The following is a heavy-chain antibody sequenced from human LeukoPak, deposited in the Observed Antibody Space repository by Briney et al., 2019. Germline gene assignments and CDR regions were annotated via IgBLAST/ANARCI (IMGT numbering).Heavy chain of an antibody. CDR3: ARTSIAARRTDFDY. V-gene: IGHV1-2*02. CDR2: INSNSGGT. D-gene: IGHD6-6*01. J-gene: IGHJ4*02. Sequence: ASVKVSCKTSGYTFTDYYIHWMRQAPGQGLEWMGWINSNSGGTSYAQKFQGRVTLTRDTPTRTAFMELNRLTSDDTAVCYCARTSIAARRTDFDYWGQGTVVTVSS. CDR1: GYTFTDYY.